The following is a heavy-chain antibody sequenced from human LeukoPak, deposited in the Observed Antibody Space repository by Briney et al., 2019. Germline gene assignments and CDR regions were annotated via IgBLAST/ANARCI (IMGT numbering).Heavy chain of an antibody. J-gene: IGHJ4*02. Sequence: ASVKVSCKASGYTFTSYDINWLRQAPGQGLEWLGGIIPVFGTTTYAQKFQAKVTMTADKSTNTAYLEISSLTSDDTAVYYCARCSPGDSSNFYAVLQYWGQGTQVTVST. CDR2: IIPVFGTT. CDR3: ARCSPGDSSNFYAVLQY. D-gene: IGHD3-22*01. CDR1: GYTFTSYD. V-gene: IGHV1-69*06.